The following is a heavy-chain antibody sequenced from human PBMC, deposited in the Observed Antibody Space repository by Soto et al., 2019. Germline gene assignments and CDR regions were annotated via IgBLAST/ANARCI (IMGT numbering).Heavy chain of an antibody. J-gene: IGHJ4*02. CDR2: IYYTGNT. CDR3: ARHSMRSYYHDQ. D-gene: IGHD3-10*01. CDR1: GGSVSSGSNY. Sequence: SESLSLTCTVSGGSVSSGSNYWGWVRHDPGSGLEWIRYIYYTGNTYYNPSLKSRLAISVDTSKNQFSLKLTSVTAADTAVYYCARHSMRSYYHDQWGQGTMITV. V-gene: IGHV4-31*03.